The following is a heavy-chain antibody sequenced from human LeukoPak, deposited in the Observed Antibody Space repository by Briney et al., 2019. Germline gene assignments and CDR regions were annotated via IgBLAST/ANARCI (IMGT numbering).Heavy chain of an antibody. D-gene: IGHD2-15*01. CDR2: ISDTGGSA. CDR3: AKDSQSHAWSQFDY. Sequence: PGGSLRLSCAASGFTFSSYAMNWVRQAPGKGLEWVSTISDTGGSAYYADSVKGRFTISRDNSKNTLYLQMNSLRAEDTAVYYCAKDSQSHAWSQFDYWGQGALVTVSS. J-gene: IGHJ4*02. V-gene: IGHV3-23*01. CDR1: GFTFSSYA.